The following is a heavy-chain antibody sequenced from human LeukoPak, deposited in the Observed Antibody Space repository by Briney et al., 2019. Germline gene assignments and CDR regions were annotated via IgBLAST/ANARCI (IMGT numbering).Heavy chain of an antibody. Sequence: GGSLRLSCAASGFTFSSYGMHWVRQAPGKGLEWVAVISYDGSNKYYADSVKGRFTISRDNSKNTLYLQMNSLRAEDTAVYYCAKDPHSEWELLGGPARVTEYYFDYWGQGTLVTASS. V-gene: IGHV3-30*18. D-gene: IGHD1-26*01. CDR3: AKDPHSEWELLGGPARVTEYYFDY. J-gene: IGHJ4*02. CDR2: ISYDGSNK. CDR1: GFTFSSYG.